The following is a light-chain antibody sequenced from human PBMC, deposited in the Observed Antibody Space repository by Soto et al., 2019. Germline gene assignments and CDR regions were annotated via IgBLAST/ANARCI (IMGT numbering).Light chain of an antibody. CDR1: GSDVGGYNS. J-gene: IGLJ1*01. CDR3: SSYAGSNNYV. V-gene: IGLV2-8*01. CDR2: EVS. Sequence: QSALTQPPSASGSPGQSVTISCTGTGSDVGGYNSVSWYQHHPGKAPKLMIYEVSKRPSGVPDRFSGSKSANTASLTVSGLQTEDEADYYCSSYAGSNNYVFGTGTQLTVL.